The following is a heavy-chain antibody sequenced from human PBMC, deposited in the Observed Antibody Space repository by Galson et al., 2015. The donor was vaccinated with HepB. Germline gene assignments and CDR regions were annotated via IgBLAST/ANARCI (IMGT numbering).Heavy chain of an antibody. CDR1: GGPFSSYT. J-gene: IGHJ5*02. Sequence: SVKVSCKASGGPFSSYTISWVRQAPGQGLEWMGRIIPSLDMANYAQKFQGRVTITADKVTNTAYMELSSLRSEDTALYYCARDWHTGVGTAIHNWFDPWGQGTLVTVSS. CDR3: ARDWHTGVGTAIHNWFDP. CDR2: IIPSLDMA. V-gene: IGHV1-69*04. D-gene: IGHD2-21*02.